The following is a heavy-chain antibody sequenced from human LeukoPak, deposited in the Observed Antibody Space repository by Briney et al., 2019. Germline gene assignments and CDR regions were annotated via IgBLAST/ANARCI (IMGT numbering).Heavy chain of an antibody. CDR1: GGSFNGYY. D-gene: IGHD5-24*01. Sequence: PSETLSLTCAVYGGSFNGYYWSWIRQPPGKGLEWIGEINHSGSTNYNPSLKSRVTISVDTSKNQFSLKLSSVTAADTAVYYCARDGYYGMDVWGQGTTVTVSS. CDR2: INHSGST. J-gene: IGHJ6*02. CDR3: ARDGYYGMDV. V-gene: IGHV4-34*01.